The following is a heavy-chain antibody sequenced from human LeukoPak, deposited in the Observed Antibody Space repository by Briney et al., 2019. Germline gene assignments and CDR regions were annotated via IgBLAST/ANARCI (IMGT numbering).Heavy chain of an antibody. J-gene: IGHJ4*02. D-gene: IGHD6-19*01. CDR1: GYTFSNYA. CDR3: ARASGYSSGWYPLYYFDY. V-gene: IGHV1-18*01. CDR2: ISTYNGNT. Sequence: GASVKVSCKASGYTFSNYAINWVRQAPGQGLEWMGWISTYNGNTNYAQKLQGRVTMTTDTSTSTAYVELRSLRSDDTAVYYCARASGYSSGWYPLYYFDYWGQGTLVTVSS.